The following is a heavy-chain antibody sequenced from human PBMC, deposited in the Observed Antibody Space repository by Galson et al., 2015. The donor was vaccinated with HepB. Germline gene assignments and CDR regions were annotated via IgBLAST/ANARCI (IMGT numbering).Heavy chain of an antibody. Sequence: SLRLSCAASGFTFDDYAMHWVRQAPGKGLEWVSGISWNSGSIGYADSVKGRFTISRDNAKNSLYLQMNSLRAEDTALYYCASPLVWGQGTLVTVSS. CDR2: ISWNSGSI. D-gene: IGHD6-6*01. CDR3: ASPLV. V-gene: IGHV3-9*01. CDR1: GFTFDDYA. J-gene: IGHJ4*02.